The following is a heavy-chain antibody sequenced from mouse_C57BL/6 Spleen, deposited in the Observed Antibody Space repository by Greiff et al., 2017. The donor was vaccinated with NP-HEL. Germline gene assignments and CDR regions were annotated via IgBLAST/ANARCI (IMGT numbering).Heavy chain of an antibody. CDR1: GYPFTRYW. D-gene: IGHD1-1*01. J-gene: IGHJ4*01. CDR2: INPSRGYT. Sequence: VQLQQSGAELAKPGASVKLSCKASGYPFTRYWLHWVNPRPGPVLEWIGYINPSRGYTKSNQKFKDKATLTADKSSSTAYMQLSSLTYEDSAVYYCARWSYWFYYYAMDYWGQGTSVTVSS. CDR3: ARWSYWFYYYAMDY. V-gene: IGHV1-7*01.